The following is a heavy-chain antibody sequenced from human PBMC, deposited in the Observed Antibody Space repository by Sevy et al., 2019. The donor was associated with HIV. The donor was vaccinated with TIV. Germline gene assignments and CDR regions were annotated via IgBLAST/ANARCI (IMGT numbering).Heavy chain of an antibody. D-gene: IGHD3-10*01. CDR1: GFTFGEYG. CDR2: ISHDGRNHK. V-gene: IGHV3-33*08. J-gene: IGHJ4*02. CDR3: ARDRGEILRSAFKS. Sequence: GGSLRLSCGASGFTFGEYGMHWVRQAPGKGLEWVAVISHDGRNHKYNADFVKGRFTISRDNSKNMVYLQMNSLRVEDTAIYYCARDRGEILRSAFKSWGQGTLVTVSS.